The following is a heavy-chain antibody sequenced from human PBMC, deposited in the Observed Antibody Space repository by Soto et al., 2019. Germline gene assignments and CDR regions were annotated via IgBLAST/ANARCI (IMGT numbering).Heavy chain of an antibody. CDR2: ISGSGGTS. V-gene: IGHV3-23*01. CDR1: GFTFSSYG. CDR3: GKDGSPNSAYYGYYYYYMDV. J-gene: IGHJ6*03. D-gene: IGHD1-26*01. Sequence: EVQLLESGGGLVQPGGSLRLSCVASGFTFSSYGMSWVRQAPGKGLEWVSGISGSGGTSYYADSLKGRFTISRDNSKNTPYLQMNVPRAEDTAVYYCGKDGSPNSAYYGYYYYYMDVWGRGTTVTVSS.